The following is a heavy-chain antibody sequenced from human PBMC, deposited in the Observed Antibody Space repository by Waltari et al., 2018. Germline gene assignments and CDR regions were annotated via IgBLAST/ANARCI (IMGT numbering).Heavy chain of an antibody. Sequence: EVQLVESGGGLVQPGGSLRLSCAASGFTFSDYWMPWVRQVPGKGLLWVSHVNSAGTGSSYADSVKGRFTISRDNARNILYLQMNSLTVEDTAVYYCARDTPGDGIDYWGQGTLVTVSP. CDR1: GFTFSDYW. D-gene: IGHD2-21*01. J-gene: IGHJ4*02. V-gene: IGHV3-74*01. CDR3: ARDTPGDGIDY. CDR2: VNSAGTGS.